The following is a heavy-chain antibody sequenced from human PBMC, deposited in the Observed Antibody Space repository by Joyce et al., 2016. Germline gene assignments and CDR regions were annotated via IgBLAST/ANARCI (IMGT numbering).Heavy chain of an antibody. Sequence: QVQLQESGPGLVKPSETLSLSCTVSGGSISSYYWSWIRQPPGKGLEWIGNINHRGRNNYNPSLKSRVTISVDTSKNEFSLKMTSVTAADTAGYYCARVNDYDYWSGYEAHYFDYWGQGTLVTVSS. V-gene: IGHV4-59*01. J-gene: IGHJ4*02. D-gene: IGHD3-3*01. CDR3: ARVNDYDYWSGYEAHYFDY. CDR1: GGSISSYY. CDR2: INHRGRN.